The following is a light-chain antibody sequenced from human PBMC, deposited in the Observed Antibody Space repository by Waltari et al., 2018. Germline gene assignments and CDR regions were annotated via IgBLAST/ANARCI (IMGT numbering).Light chain of an antibody. CDR1: SGHSTYA. V-gene: IGLV4-69*01. J-gene: IGLJ3*02. Sequence: QLVLTQSPSASASLGASVTLTCTLSSGHSTYAIAWHQHQPAKGPRYLMKLNSDGSHSKGDGIPDRFSGSSSGAERYLTISSLQSEDEADYYCQTWDTGIRVFGGGTKLTVL. CDR2: LNSDGSH. CDR3: QTWDTGIRV.